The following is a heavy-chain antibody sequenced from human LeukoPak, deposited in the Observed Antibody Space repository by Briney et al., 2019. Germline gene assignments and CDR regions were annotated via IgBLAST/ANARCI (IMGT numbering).Heavy chain of an antibody. CDR3: AREYNYGFARYFDY. Sequence: PGGSLRLSCTASGFTVSSNYMSSVRQAPGKGLEWVSVIYSGGSTYYADSVKGRFTISRDNSKNTLYLQMNSLRAEDTAVYYCAREYNYGFARYFDYWGQGTLVTVSS. CDR1: GFTVSSNY. J-gene: IGHJ4*02. D-gene: IGHD5-18*01. V-gene: IGHV3-66*01. CDR2: IYSGGST.